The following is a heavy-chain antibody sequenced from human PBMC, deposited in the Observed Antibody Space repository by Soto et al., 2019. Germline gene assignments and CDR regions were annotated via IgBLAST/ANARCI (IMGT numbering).Heavy chain of an antibody. Sequence: QVQLHESRPGLVKTSETLSLTCTVSGGSVSSGPYHWNWVRQPPGKGLEWIGHLSYSGTANYNPSLRGRVTMATDTSKNHFSLRLTSVTAADTAVYYCMRSHGAYWGQGTLVTVSP. CDR3: MRSHGAY. V-gene: IGHV4-61*03. J-gene: IGHJ4*02. CDR2: LSYSGTA. CDR1: GGSVSSGPYH. D-gene: IGHD2-8*01.